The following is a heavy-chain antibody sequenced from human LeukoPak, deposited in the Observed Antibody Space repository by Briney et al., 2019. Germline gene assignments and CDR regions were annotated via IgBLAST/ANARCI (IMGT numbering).Heavy chain of an antibody. CDR2: IYSGGST. CDR1: GFTFSSYA. CDR3: ARKNA. J-gene: IGHJ6*02. V-gene: IGHV3-66*01. Sequence: GGSLRLSCTTSGFTFSSYAMNWVRQAPGKGLEWVSVIYSGGSTYYADSVKGRFTISRDNSKNTLYLQMNSLRAEDTAVYYCARKNAWGQGTTVTVSS.